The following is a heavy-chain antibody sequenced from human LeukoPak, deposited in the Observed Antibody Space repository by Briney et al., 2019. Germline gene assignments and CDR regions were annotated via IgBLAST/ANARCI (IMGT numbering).Heavy chain of an antibody. CDR3: ARVFYGDYVRYPFDY. CDR2: ISWNSRSI. CDR1: GFTFDDYV. J-gene: IGHJ4*02. D-gene: IGHD4-17*01. Sequence: GSSLTLSCAASGFTFDDYVMPWVRQAPGKCLEWVSCISWNSRSIGYADSVKGRFTISRDNAKNSLYLQMNSLRAEDTALYCCARVFYGDYVRYPFDYWGQGTLVTVSS. V-gene: IGHV3-9*01.